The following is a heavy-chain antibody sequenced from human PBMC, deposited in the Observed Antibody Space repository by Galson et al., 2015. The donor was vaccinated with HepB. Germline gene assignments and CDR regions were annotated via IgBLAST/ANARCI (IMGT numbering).Heavy chain of an antibody. CDR3: ARVGSYRSIAAAGTNFDL. Sequence: SLRLSCAASGFTYSSYSMNWVRQAPGKGLEWVSYISSSSSTIYYADSVKGRFTISRDNAKNSLYLQMNSLRAEDTAVYYCARVGSYRSIAAAGTNFDLWGRGTLVTVSS. V-gene: IGHV3-48*01. J-gene: IGHJ2*01. D-gene: IGHD6-13*01. CDR1: GFTYSSYS. CDR2: ISSSSSTI.